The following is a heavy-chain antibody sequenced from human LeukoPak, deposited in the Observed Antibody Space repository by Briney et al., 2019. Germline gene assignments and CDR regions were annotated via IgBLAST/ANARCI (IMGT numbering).Heavy chain of an antibody. CDR2: INHSGST. Sequence: PSETLSLTCAVYGGSFSGYYWSWLRQPPGKGLELIGEINHSGSTNYNPSLKSRVTISVDTSKNQFSLKLSSVTAADTAVYYCARAQRGYFDYWGQGTLVTVSS. CDR3: ARAQRGYFDY. V-gene: IGHV4-34*01. J-gene: IGHJ4*02. D-gene: IGHD3-10*01. CDR1: GGSFSGYY.